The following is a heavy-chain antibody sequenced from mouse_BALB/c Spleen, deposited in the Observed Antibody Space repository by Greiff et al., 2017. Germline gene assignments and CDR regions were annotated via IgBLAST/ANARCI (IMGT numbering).Heavy chain of an antibody. Sequence: VQLQQSGTVLARPGASVKMSCKASGYTFTSYWMHWVKQRPGQGLEWIGAIYPGNSDTSYNQKFKGKAKLTAVTSTSTAYMELSSLTNEDSAFYYCTRSWYGYGDYYAMDYWGQGTSVTVSS. CDR3: TRSWYGYGDYYAMDY. CDR1: GYTFTSYW. D-gene: IGHD2-2*01. J-gene: IGHJ4*01. CDR2: IYPGNSDT. V-gene: IGHV1-5*01.